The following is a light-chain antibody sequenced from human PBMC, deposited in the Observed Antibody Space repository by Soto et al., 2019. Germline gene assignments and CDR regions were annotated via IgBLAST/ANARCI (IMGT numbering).Light chain of an antibody. J-gene: IGLJ2*01. CDR1: SSNIGSNT. CDR3: AAWDASLNGVSVV. Sequence: QAVVTQPPSASGTPGQRVTISCSGSSSNIGSNTVNWYQQLPGTAPKLLIYSNNQRPSGVPDRFSGSKSGTSASLAISGLQSEDEADYYGAAWDASLNGVSVVFGGGTKLTVL. V-gene: IGLV1-44*01. CDR2: SNN.